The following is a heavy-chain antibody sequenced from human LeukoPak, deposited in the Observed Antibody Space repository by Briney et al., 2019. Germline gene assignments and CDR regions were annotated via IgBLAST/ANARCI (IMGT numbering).Heavy chain of an antibody. CDR3: AREEPAARVGY. D-gene: IGHD2-2*01. J-gene: IGHJ4*02. CDR2: IYYSGST. CDR1: GGSISSGDYY. V-gene: IGHV4-30-4*08. Sequence: PSQTLSLTCTVSGGSISSGDYYWSWIRWPPGKGLEWIGYIYYSGSTYYNPSLKSRVTISVDTSKNQFSLKLSSVTAADTAVYYCAREEPAARVGYWGQGTLVTVSS.